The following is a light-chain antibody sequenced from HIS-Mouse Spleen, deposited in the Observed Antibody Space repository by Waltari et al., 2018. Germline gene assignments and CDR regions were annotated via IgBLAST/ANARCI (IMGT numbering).Light chain of an antibody. CDR3: QSADSSGTYQDVV. J-gene: IGLJ2*01. CDR2: KDS. Sequence: SYELTQPPSVSVSPGQTARINCSGDALPKQYAYGYQQKPGQAPVLGIYKDSERPSRIPEPFSGSSSGTTVTLTIRGVQAEDEADYYCQSADSSGTYQDVVFGGGTKLTVL. V-gene: IGLV3-25*03. CDR1: ALPKQY.